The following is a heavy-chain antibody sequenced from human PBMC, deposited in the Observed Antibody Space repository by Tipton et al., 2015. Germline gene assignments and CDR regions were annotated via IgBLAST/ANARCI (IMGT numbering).Heavy chain of an antibody. V-gene: IGHV4-4*02. CDR2: IYHSGST. CDR3: ARDCNNWNFDFQFAMDG. Sequence: TLSLTCAVSGGSISSSNWWSWVRQPPGKGLEWIGEIYHSGSTNYNPSLKSQVTISVDKSKNQFSLKLSSVTAADTAVYYCARDCNNWNFDFQFAMDGGGQGSSVFVSS. J-gene: IGHJ6*02. D-gene: IGHD1-7*01. CDR1: GGSISSSNW.